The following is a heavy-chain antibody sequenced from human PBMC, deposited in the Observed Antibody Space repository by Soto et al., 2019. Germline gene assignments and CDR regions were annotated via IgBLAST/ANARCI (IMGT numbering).Heavy chain of an antibody. CDR1: GFTFSSYA. Sequence: QLQLVESGGGVVQPGRSLRLSCAASGFTFSSYAMHWVRQAPGKGLEWVAVISYGGSNKYYADSVKGRFTISRDNSKNTLYLQMNSLRAEDTAVYYCARDRELRYYYYYDGMDVWGQGTTVTVSS. CDR2: ISYGGSNK. J-gene: IGHJ6*02. V-gene: IGHV3-30-3*01. D-gene: IGHD1-26*01. CDR3: ARDRELRYYYYYDGMDV.